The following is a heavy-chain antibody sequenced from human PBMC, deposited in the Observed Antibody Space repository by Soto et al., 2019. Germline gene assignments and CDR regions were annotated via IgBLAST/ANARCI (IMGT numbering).Heavy chain of an antibody. CDR2: ISSTTYSP. J-gene: IGHJ1*01. D-gene: IGHD2-21*02. V-gene: IGHV3-23*01. CDR1: GFTFSTSD. Sequence: EVQLLESGGGLVQPGGSLRLSCAASGFTFSTSDMSWVRQAPGKGLECVSTISSTTYSPYYADSVKGRFTISRDNSKNKLYLQMNSLRADDTAIYYCAKTIVVVTATPEYFQHWGQGTLVTVSS. CDR3: AKTIVVVTATPEYFQH.